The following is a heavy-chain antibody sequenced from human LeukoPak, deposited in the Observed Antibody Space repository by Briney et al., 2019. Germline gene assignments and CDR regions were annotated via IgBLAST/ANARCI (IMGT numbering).Heavy chain of an antibody. J-gene: IGHJ6*03. CDR2: IYYSGST. Sequence: SETLSLTCTVSGGSISSYCWSWIRQPPGKGLEGIGYIYYSGSTNYNPSLKSRVTISVDTSKNQFSLKLSSVIAADTAVYYCARTTEGYCSSASCFGFSYSYYMDVWGKGNTVTISS. CDR1: GGSISSYC. V-gene: IGHV4-59*01. CDR3: ARTTEGYCSSASCFGFSYSYYMDV. D-gene: IGHD2-2*01.